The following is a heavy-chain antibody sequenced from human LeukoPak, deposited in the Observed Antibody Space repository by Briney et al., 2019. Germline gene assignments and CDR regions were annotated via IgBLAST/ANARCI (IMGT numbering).Heavy chain of an antibody. CDR3: ARERDSSAYFDY. CDR2: IYTSGST. J-gene: IGHJ4*02. D-gene: IGHD3-22*01. CDR1: GGSISGYY. Sequence: PSETLSLTCTVSGGSISGYYWSWIRQPAGKELEWIGRIYTSGSTTCNPSLKSRVNMSVDTSKNQFSLKLSSVTAADTAVYYCARERDSSAYFDYWGQGTLVTVSS. V-gene: IGHV4-4*07.